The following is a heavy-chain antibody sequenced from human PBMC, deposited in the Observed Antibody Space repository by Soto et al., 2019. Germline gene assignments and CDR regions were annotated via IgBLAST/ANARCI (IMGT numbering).Heavy chain of an antibody. CDR1: GGTFSSYT. V-gene: IGHV1-69*02. CDR2: IIPILGIA. J-gene: IGHJ4*02. D-gene: IGHD3-22*01. Sequence: SVKVSCKASGGTFSSYTISWVRQAPGQGLEWMGRIIPILGIANYAQKFQGRVTITADKSTSTAYMELSSLRSEDTAVYYCARSGIPKYYYDSSGYGPFDYWGQGTLVTVSS. CDR3: ARSGIPKYYYDSSGYGPFDY.